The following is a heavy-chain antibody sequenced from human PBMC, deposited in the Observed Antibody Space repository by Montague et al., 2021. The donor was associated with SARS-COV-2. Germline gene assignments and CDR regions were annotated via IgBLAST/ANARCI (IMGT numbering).Heavy chain of an antibody. CDR2: TKYTSTRYE. CDR1: GDTVSSNIAA. V-gene: IGHV6-1*01. D-gene: IGHD2-8*02. CDR3: ARDLYWAFDA. Sequence: IPGDTVSSNIAAWNWIRQSPSRGLEWLGRTKYTSTRYETYAVSVQSRITITADTSKNQFSPHLNSVTPEDTAVYYCARDLYWAFDAWGLGTTVTVSS. J-gene: IGHJ3*01.